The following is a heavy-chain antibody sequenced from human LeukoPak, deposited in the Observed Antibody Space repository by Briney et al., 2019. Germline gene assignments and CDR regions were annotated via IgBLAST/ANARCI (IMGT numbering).Heavy chain of an antibody. Sequence: QPGGFLRLSCAASGFTVSSNYMSWVRQAPGKGLEWVSAISGSGGSTYYADSVKGRFTISRDNSKNTLYLQMNGLRAEDTAVYYCAKGEPYYYDSSGKYGGDAFDIWGQGTMVTVSS. J-gene: IGHJ3*02. CDR3: AKGEPYYYDSSGKYGGDAFDI. CDR2: ISGSGGST. D-gene: IGHD3-22*01. CDR1: GFTVSSNY. V-gene: IGHV3-23*01.